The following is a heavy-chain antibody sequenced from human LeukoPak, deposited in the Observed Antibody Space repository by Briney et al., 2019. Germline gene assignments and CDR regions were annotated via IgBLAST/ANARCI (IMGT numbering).Heavy chain of an antibody. Sequence: GGSLRLSCAASGFTFDDYAMHWVRQAPGKGLEWVSGINWNTNSIKYADSVKGRFTISRDNAKNSLFLQLDSLRAEDTAVYFCARDRALYTSRGYYYTEDDYWGQGTLVTVSS. J-gene: IGHJ4*02. D-gene: IGHD3-22*01. CDR2: INWNTNSI. CDR1: GFTFDDYA. V-gene: IGHV3-9*01. CDR3: ARDRALYTSRGYYYTEDDY.